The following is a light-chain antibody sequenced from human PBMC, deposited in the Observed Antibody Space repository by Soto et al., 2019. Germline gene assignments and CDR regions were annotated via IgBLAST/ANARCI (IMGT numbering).Light chain of an antibody. Sequence: DIQMTQSPSTLPASVGDRVTITCRASQSISSYLNWYQQKPGKPPKLLISAASSLQSGVPSRFSGSGSGTDVTLTISSLQPEDFATYYCQQSYSTPLTFGGGTKVDIK. V-gene: IGKV1-39*01. J-gene: IGKJ4*01. CDR2: AAS. CDR1: QSISSY. CDR3: QQSYSTPLT.